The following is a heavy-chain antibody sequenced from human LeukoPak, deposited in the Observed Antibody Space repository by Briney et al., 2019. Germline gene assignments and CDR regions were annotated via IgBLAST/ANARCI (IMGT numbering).Heavy chain of an antibody. V-gene: IGHV3-7*01. J-gene: IGHJ4*02. CDR1: GFTFSTYW. CDR2: IKQDGSEK. Sequence: PGGSLRLSCAASGFTFSTYWMSWVRQAPGKGLEWVANIKQDGSEKYYVDSVKGRFTISRDNAKNSLYLQMNSLRAEDTAVYYCARDLTTALMVRGAYSSPGDYWGQGTLVTVSS. CDR3: ARDLTTALMVRGAYSSPGDY. D-gene: IGHD3-10*01.